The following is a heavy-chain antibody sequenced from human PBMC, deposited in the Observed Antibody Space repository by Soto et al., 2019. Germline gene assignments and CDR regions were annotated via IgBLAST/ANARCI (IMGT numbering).Heavy chain of an antibody. CDR1: GYTFTSYA. D-gene: IGHD3-10*01. Sequence: ASVKVSCKASGYTFTSYAMHWVRQAPGQRLEWMGWINAGNGNTKYSQKFQGRVTITRDTSASTAYMELSSLRSEDTAVYYCARDAGEYYYGSGSYYKFDAFDIGGQGTMVTVSS. CDR2: INAGNGNT. V-gene: IGHV1-3*01. J-gene: IGHJ3*02. CDR3: ARDAGEYYYGSGSYYKFDAFDI.